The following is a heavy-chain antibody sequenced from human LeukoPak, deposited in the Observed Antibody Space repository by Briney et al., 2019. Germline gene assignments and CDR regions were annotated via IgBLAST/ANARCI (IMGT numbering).Heavy chain of an antibody. CDR3: ARGMGGNWNARYYYYMDL. V-gene: IGHV4-59*01. CDR1: GGSISSDY. J-gene: IGHJ6*03. Sequence: PSETLSLTYTVSGGSISSDYWSWIRQPPGKGLEWIGYIYYSGSTNYNPSLKSRVTISVDTSKNQFSLKLSSVTAADTAVYYCARGMGGNWNARYYYYMDLWGKGTTVTVSS. CDR2: IYYSGST. D-gene: IGHD1-1*01.